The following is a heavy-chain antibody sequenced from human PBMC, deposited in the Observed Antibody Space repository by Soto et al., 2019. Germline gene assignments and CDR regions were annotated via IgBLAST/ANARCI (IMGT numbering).Heavy chain of an antibody. J-gene: IGHJ4*02. CDR3: ASFVDFATNAGASRHDS. Sequence: SETLSLTCAVDGGAFSGYYWSWIRQPPWKGLEWIGEINHSGSTNYNPSLKSRVTISVDTSKNQFSLKLSSVTAADTAVYYCASFVDFATNAGASRHDSWGQGTLLTVSS. CDR1: GGAFSGYY. CDR2: INHSGST. V-gene: IGHV4-34*01. D-gene: IGHD1-1*01.